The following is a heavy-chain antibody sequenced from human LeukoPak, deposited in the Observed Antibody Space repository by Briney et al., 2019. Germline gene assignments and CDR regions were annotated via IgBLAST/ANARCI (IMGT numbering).Heavy chain of an antibody. CDR3: ATVRNYDSSGYYYFDY. J-gene: IGHJ4*02. Sequence: ASVKVSCKVSGYTLTELSMHWVRQAPGKGLEWMGGFDPEDGETIYAQKFQGRVTMTEDTSTDTAYMELSSLRSEDTAVYYCATVRNYDSSGYYYFDYWGQGTLVTVSS. D-gene: IGHD3-22*01. CDR2: FDPEDGET. CDR1: GYTLTELS. V-gene: IGHV1-24*01.